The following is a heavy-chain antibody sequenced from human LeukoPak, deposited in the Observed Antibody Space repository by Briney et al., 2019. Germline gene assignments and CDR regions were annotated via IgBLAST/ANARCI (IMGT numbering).Heavy chain of an antibody. V-gene: IGHV3-23*01. Sequence: GGSLRLSCAASGLTFSSYAMSWVRQAPGKGLEWVLAISGSGVSTYYADSVKGRFTISRDNSKNTLYLQMNSLRAEDTAVYYCAKGDILTGYYQNWFDPWGQGTLVTVSS. D-gene: IGHD3-9*01. CDR1: GLTFSSYA. J-gene: IGHJ5*02. CDR2: ISGSGVST. CDR3: AKGDILTGYYQNWFDP.